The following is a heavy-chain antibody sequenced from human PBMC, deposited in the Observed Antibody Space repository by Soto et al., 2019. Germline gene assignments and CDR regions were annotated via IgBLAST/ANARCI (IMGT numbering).Heavy chain of an antibody. V-gene: IGHV3-21*06. CDR2: ISSTTNYI. CDR1: GFTFTRYS. CDR3: ARESEDLTSNFDY. J-gene: IGHJ4*02. Sequence: LRLSCAASGFTFTRYSMNWVRQAPGKGLEWVPSISSTTNYIYYGDSMKGRFTISRDNAKNSLYLEMNSLRAEDTAVYYCARESEDLTSNFDYWGQGTLVTVSS.